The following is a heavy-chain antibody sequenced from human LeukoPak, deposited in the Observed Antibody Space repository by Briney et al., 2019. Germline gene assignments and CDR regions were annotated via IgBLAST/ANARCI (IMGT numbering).Heavy chain of an antibody. Sequence: GGSLRLSCAASGFTFSSYAMSWVRQAPGKGLEWVSSISDSGGSTYYTDSVKGRFTISRDNSKNTLYLQMNSLRAEDTAVYYCAKHGSGRYFDYWGQGTLVTVSS. V-gene: IGHV3-23*01. CDR3: AKHGSGRYFDY. CDR1: GFTFSSYA. D-gene: IGHD6-19*01. CDR2: ISDSGGST. J-gene: IGHJ4*02.